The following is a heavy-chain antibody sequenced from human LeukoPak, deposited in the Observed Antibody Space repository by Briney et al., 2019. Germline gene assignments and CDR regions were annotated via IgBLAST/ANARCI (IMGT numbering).Heavy chain of an antibody. D-gene: IGHD3-10*01. V-gene: IGHV3-66*02. CDR3: ARDRAGSKPWVEFHP. Sequence: GGSLTLSCAIWGLTVNQSDIRWVRRARGGGGEWVSLIYTDGATHYADFVKGRFTISRVNSRNTVYLQMSSLRPDDTAVYFCARDRAGSKPWVEFHPWGQGTLVTVSS. J-gene: IGHJ5*02. CDR1: GLTVNQSD. CDR2: IYTDGAT.